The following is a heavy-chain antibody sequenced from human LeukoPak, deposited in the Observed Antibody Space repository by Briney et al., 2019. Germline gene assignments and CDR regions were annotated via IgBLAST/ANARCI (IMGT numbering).Heavy chain of an antibody. Sequence: TSETLSLTCTVSGGSISSYYWSWIRQPAGKGLEWIGRIYTSGSTNYNPSLKSRVTISLDTSKNQFSLKLSSVTAADTAVYYCARDGEMATIENYFEYWGQGTLVTVSS. D-gene: IGHD5-24*01. CDR2: IYTSGST. CDR3: ARDGEMATIENYFEY. J-gene: IGHJ4*02. V-gene: IGHV4-4*07. CDR1: GGSISSYY.